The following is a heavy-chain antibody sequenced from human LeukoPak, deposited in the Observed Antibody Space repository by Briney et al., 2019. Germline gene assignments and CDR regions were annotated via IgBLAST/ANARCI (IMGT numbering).Heavy chain of an antibody. CDR2: IRSKAYGGTT. CDR1: GFTFGDYA. J-gene: IGHJ6*02. V-gene: IGHV3-49*03. Sequence: GRSLGLSCTASGFTFGDYAMSWFRQAPGKGLEWVGFIRSKAYGGTTEYAASVKGRFTISRDDSKSIAYLQMNSLKTEDTAVYYCTRDLSVNPYYDFWSGSMTRYYYYYYGMDVWGQGTTVTVSS. CDR3: TRDLSVNPYYDFWSGSMTRYYYYYYGMDV. D-gene: IGHD3-3*01.